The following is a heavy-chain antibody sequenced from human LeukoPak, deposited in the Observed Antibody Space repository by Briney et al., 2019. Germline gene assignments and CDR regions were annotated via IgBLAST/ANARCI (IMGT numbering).Heavy chain of an antibody. J-gene: IGHJ6*03. V-gene: IGHV4-59*01. CDR3: ARTTEGGYTYGYFYYYYMDV. Sequence: SETLSLTCAVYGGSFSGYYWSWIRQPPGKGLEWIGYIYYSGSTNYKSSLKSRVTISVDTSKNQFSLKLRSVTAADTAVYYCARTTEGGYTYGYFYYYYMDVWGKGTTVTTSS. CDR2: IYYSGST. CDR1: GGSFSGYY. D-gene: IGHD5-18*01.